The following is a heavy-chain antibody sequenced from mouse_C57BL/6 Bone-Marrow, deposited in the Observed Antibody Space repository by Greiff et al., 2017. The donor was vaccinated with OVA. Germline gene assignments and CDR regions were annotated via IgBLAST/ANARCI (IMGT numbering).Heavy chain of an antibody. J-gene: IGHJ3*01. CDR2: ISSGGSYT. V-gene: IGHV5-6*01. CDR3: ARQRGISAWFAY. CDR1: GFTFSSYG. D-gene: IGHD6-2*01. Sequence: EVKLVESGGDLVKPGGSLKLSCAASGFTFSSYGMSWVRQTPDKRLEWVATISSGGSYTYYPDSVKGRFTISRDNAKNTLYLQMSSLKSEDTAMYYCARQRGISAWFAYWGQGTLVTVSA.